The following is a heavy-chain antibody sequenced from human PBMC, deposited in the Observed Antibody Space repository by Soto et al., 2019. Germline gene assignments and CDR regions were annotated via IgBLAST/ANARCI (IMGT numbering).Heavy chain of an antibody. D-gene: IGHD5-18*01. Sequence: SETLSLTCTVSGGSVSGYYWCWIRQPPGKGLEWIGYNFYRGTTLYTPSLKSRVSTSVDTSKNQFYLNLSSVTAADTAIYYCAILDMVPRLQNGMGVWDQGTMVTVSS. CDR1: GGSVSGYY. CDR2: NFYRGTT. J-gene: IGHJ6*02. V-gene: IGHV4-59*02. CDR3: AILDMVPRLQNGMGV.